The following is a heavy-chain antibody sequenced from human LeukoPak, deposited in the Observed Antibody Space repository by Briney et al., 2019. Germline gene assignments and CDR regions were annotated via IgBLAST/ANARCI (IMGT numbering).Heavy chain of an antibody. V-gene: IGHV3-30-3*01. CDR3: AREDYYGSGTAKAFDI. CDR1: GFTFSSYA. Sequence: GGSLRLSCAASGFTFSSYAMHWVRQAPGKGLEWVAVISYDGSNKYYADSVKGRFTISRDNAKNSLYLQMNSLRAEDTAVYYCAREDYYGSGTAKAFDIWGQGTMVTVSS. J-gene: IGHJ3*02. D-gene: IGHD3-10*01. CDR2: ISYDGSNK.